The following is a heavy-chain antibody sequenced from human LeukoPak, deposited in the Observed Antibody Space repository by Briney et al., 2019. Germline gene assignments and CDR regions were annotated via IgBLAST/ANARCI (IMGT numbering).Heavy chain of an antibody. Sequence: GGSLRLSCAASGFTISSCWMTWVRQAPGKGLEWVTNIKQDGSGKYYVDSVKGRFTISRDNAKNSLYLQMNSLRDQDTAVYYCATPLDYYDSSGYHQGGDWGQGTLVTVSS. V-gene: IGHV3-7*03. CDR2: IKQDGSGK. CDR3: ATPLDYYDSSGYHQGGD. J-gene: IGHJ4*02. CDR1: GFTISSCW. D-gene: IGHD3-22*01.